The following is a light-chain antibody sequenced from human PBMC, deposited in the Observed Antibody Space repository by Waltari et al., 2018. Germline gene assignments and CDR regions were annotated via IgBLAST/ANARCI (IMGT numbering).Light chain of an antibody. Sequence: QSALTQPASVSGSPGQSITISCPATSSDVGSYNFVSWYQQHPGKAPKLIISEVTKRPSGVSNRFSGSKSGNTASLTISGLQADDEADYYCCSFASRIGVFGGGTKVTVL. J-gene: IGLJ2*01. V-gene: IGLV2-23*02. CDR1: SSDVGSYNF. CDR2: EVT. CDR3: CSFASRIGV.